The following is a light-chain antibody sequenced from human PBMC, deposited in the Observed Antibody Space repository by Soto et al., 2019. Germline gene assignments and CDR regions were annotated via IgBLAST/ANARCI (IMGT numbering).Light chain of an antibody. J-gene: IGKJ4*01. CDR1: QSISTY. CDR2: AAS. Sequence: DIQMTQSPSSLSASVGDRVTITCRASQSISTYLNWYQQKPGKAPKLLIYAASSLQGGVPSRFSGSGSGTDFSLTISSLQPEDFATYYCQQSYSTPLTFGGGTKVGIK. CDR3: QQSYSTPLT. V-gene: IGKV1-39*01.